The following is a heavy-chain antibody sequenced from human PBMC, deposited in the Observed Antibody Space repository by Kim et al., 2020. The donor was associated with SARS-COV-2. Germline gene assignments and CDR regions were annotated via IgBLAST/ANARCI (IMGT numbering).Heavy chain of an antibody. CDR2: IYSGGSST. Sequence: GGSLRLSCAASGFTFSSYAMSWVRQAPGKGLEWVSVIYSGGSSTYYADSVKGRFTISRDNSKNTLYLQMNSLRAEDTAVYYCAKTVPYYFDYWGQGTLVTVSS. J-gene: IGHJ4*02. CDR1: GFTFSSYA. D-gene: IGHD2-2*01. CDR3: AKTVPYYFDY. V-gene: IGHV3-23*03.